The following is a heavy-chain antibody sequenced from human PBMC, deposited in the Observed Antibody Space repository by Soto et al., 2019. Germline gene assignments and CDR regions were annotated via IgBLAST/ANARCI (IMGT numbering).Heavy chain of an antibody. Sequence: EVHLEQSGAEVKEPGESLKISCTGSGYSFTSYWIGWVRQMPGEGLEWMGVIYPGDSDTRYNPSFQGQVTISVDKSINTAYLQWNSLKASDTAIYYCARRGDKMEHYDYWGQGTLVTVSS. D-gene: IGHD1-26*01. J-gene: IGHJ4*02. CDR1: GYSFTSYW. V-gene: IGHV5-51*03. CDR2: IYPGDSDT. CDR3: ARRGDKMEHYDY.